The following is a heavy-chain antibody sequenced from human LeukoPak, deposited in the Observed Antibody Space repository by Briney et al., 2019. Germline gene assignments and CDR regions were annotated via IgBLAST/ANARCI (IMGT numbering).Heavy chain of an antibody. Sequence: GGSLRLSCAASGFTFSSYSMNWVRQAPGKGLEWVSSISSSSYIYYADSVKGRFTISRDNAKNSLYLQMNSLRAEDTAVYYCARSYDSSGYYWYYFDYWGQGTLVTVSS. CDR3: ARSYDSSGYYWYYFDY. J-gene: IGHJ4*02. D-gene: IGHD3-22*01. CDR1: GFTFSSYS. V-gene: IGHV3-21*01. CDR2: ISSSSYI.